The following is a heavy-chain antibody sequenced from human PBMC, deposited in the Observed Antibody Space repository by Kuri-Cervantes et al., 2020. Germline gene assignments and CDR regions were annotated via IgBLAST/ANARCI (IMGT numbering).Heavy chain of an antibody. CDR1: GGTFSSYS. J-gene: IGHJ3*02. D-gene: IGHD3-22*01. CDR3: AREYQDSSGYLEALHDAFDI. Sequence: SVKVSCKASGGTFSSYSISWVRQAPGQGLEWMGGIIPIFGTANYAQKFQGRVTITADKSTSTAYMELSSLRSEDTAVYYCAREYQDSSGYLEALHDAFDIWGQGTMVTVSS. CDR2: IIPIFGTA. V-gene: IGHV1-69*06.